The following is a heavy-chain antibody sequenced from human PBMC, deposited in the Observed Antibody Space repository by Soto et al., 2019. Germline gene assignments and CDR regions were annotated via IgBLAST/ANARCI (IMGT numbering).Heavy chain of an antibody. J-gene: IGHJ4*02. V-gene: IGHV3-30-3*01. CDR1: GFTFSSYA. CDR3: ARGPWNNDY. D-gene: IGHD1-1*01. Sequence: QVQLVESGGGVVQPGRSLSLSCAASGFTFSSYAMHWVRQAPGKGLEWVAVISYDGSNKYYADSVKGRFTISRDNSKNTLYLQMNSLRAEDTAVYYCARGPWNNDYWGQGTLVTVSS. CDR2: ISYDGSNK.